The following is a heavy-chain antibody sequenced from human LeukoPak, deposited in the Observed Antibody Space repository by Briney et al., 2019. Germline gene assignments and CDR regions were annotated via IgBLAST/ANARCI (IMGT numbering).Heavy chain of an antibody. CDR3: AREVVERHYYDSSGPDY. V-gene: IGHV3-48*04. CDR2: ISSSSSTI. J-gene: IGHJ4*02. Sequence: PGGSLRLSCAASGFTFSSYSMNWVRQAPGKGLEWVSYISSSSSTIYYADSVKGRFTISRDNAKNSLYLQMNSLRAEDTAVYYCAREVVERHYYDSSGPDYWGQGTLVTVSS. CDR1: GFTFSSYS. D-gene: IGHD3-22*01.